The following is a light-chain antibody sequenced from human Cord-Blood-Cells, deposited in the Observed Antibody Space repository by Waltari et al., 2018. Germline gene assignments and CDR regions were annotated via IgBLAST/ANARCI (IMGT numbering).Light chain of an antibody. Sequence: QSALTQPPSASGSHGQSVTISCTGTSSDVGGYNYVSWYQQHPGKAPKLMIYEVSKRPSGVPDRFSGSKSGNTASLTVSGLQAEDEADYYCSSYAGSNNFVFGTSTKVTVL. CDR2: EVS. CDR1: SSDVGGYNY. CDR3: SSYAGSNNFV. V-gene: IGLV2-8*01. J-gene: IGLJ1*01.